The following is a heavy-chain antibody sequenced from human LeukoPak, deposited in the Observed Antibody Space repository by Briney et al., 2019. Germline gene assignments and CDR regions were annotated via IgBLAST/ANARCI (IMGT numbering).Heavy chain of an antibody. Sequence: GGSLRLSCAASGFTFSDYYMSWIRQAPGKGLEWVSYISRSGSTIYYADSVKGRFTISRDNAKNSPYLQMNSLRAEDTAVYYCARDGYNSHFDYWGQGTLVTVSS. J-gene: IGHJ4*02. CDR3: ARDGYNSHFDY. CDR2: ISRSGSTI. CDR1: GFTFSDYY. D-gene: IGHD5-24*01. V-gene: IGHV3-11*04.